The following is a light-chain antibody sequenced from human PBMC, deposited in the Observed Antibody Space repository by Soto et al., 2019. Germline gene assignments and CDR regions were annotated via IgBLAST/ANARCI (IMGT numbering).Light chain of an antibody. J-gene: IGKJ2*01. CDR2: GAS. CDR1: QSVSSN. CDR3: QQYNNWPHT. Sequence: EIVMTQSPATLSVSPGERATLSCRASQSVSSNFAWYQQKPGQAPRLLIYGASTRATGIPARFSGSGSGTEFTLTISSLQSEDFAVYYCQQYNNWPHTFGQGTKLEIK. V-gene: IGKV3-15*01.